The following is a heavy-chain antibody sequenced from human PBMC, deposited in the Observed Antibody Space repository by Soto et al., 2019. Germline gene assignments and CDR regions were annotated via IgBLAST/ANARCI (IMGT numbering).Heavy chain of an antibody. CDR3: ARGGVPAAMSY. CDR1: GFTFSSFW. V-gene: IGHV3-74*01. D-gene: IGHD2-2*01. Sequence: EVQLVESGGGLVQPGGSLRLSCAASGFTFSSFWMHWVRQAPGEGLVWVSRINRHGSNTNYADSVKGRFTISRDNAKNTLYLQMNSLRAEDTAVYYCARGGVPAAMSYWGQGTLVTVSS. CDR2: INRHGSNT. J-gene: IGHJ4*02.